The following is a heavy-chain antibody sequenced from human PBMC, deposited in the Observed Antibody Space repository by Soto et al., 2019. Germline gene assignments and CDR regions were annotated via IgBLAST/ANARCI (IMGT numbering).Heavy chain of an antibody. CDR1: GFTFSHYA. CDR2: MSYDGSNE. CDR3: AKDGSHNFDY. D-gene: IGHD1-26*01. Sequence: QVQLVESGGGVVQPGRSLRLSCAASGFTFSHYAMHWVRQAPGKGLEWVALMSYDGSNEYYADSVKGRFTISRDNSKNTLYLQMNSLRAEDTAVYYCAKDGSHNFDYWCKGTLVSVSS. V-gene: IGHV3-30*18. J-gene: IGHJ4*02.